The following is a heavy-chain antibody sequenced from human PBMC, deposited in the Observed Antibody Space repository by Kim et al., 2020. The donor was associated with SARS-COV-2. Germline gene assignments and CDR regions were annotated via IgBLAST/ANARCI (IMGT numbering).Heavy chain of an antibody. Sequence: GRFTISRDKAKNSLYLQMNSLRDEDTAVYYCAREEPVLTDNWNYVGWFDPWGQGTLVTVSS. D-gene: IGHD1-7*01. CDR3: AREEPVLTDNWNYVGWFDP. V-gene: IGHV3-48*02. J-gene: IGHJ5*02.